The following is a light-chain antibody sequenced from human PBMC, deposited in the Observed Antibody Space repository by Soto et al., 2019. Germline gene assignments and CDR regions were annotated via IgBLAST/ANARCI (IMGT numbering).Light chain of an antibody. CDR3: CSYAGSRTYV. J-gene: IGLJ1*01. Sequence: QSVLTQPASVSGSPGQSITISCTGTSRDVGSYNLVSWYQQHPGKAPKLMIYEGSKRPSGVSNRFSGSKSGNTASLTISGLQAEDEADYYCCSYAGSRTYVFGTGTKVTVL. CDR2: EGS. CDR1: SRDVGSYNL. V-gene: IGLV2-23*01.